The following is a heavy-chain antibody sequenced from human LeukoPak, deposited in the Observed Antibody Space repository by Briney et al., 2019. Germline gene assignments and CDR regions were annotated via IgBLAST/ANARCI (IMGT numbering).Heavy chain of an antibody. CDR3: AKDDYGDGALDC. D-gene: IGHD4-17*01. V-gene: IGHV3-9*01. CDR1: GFTFDDYA. Sequence: PGGSLRLSCAASGFTFDDYAMHWVRQAPGKGLEWVSGISWNSGSIGYADSVKGRFTISRDNAKNSLYLQMNSLRAEDTALYYCAKDDYGDGALDCWGQGTLVTVSS. J-gene: IGHJ4*02. CDR2: ISWNSGSI.